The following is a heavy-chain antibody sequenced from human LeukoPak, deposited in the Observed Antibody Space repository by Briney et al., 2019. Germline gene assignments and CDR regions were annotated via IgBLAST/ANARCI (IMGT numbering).Heavy chain of an antibody. CDR3: ASRSSGSLYYYYYMDV. J-gene: IGHJ6*03. Sequence: GASVKVSCKASGCTFSSYAISWVRQAPGQGLEWMGWIIPIFGTANYAQKFQGRVTITADKSTSTAYMELSSLRSEDTAVYYCASRSSGSLYYYYYMDVWGKGTTVTVSS. CDR1: GCTFSSYA. V-gene: IGHV1-69*06. D-gene: IGHD3-10*01. CDR2: IIPIFGTA.